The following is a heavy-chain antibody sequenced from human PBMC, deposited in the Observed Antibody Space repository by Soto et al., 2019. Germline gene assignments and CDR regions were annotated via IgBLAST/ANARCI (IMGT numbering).Heavy chain of an antibody. CDR2: ISGSGGST. J-gene: IGHJ4*02. Sequence: EVQLLESGGGLVQPGGSLRLSCAPSGFTFSSYVMSWVRQAPGKGLEWVSAISGSGGSTYYADSVKGRFTISRDNSKNTVYMQMNSLRAEVTAVYYYAKGAGTCDYWGQGTLVTVSS. D-gene: IGHD6-13*01. CDR1: GFTFSSYV. V-gene: IGHV3-23*01. CDR3: AKGAGTCDY.